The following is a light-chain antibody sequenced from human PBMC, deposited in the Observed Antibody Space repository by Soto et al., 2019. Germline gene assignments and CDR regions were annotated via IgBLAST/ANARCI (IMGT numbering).Light chain of an antibody. Sequence: EMVLTQSPGTLSLSPGERATLSCRASQSISSTFLVWYQQKLGQPPRLLIYGASSRATGIPDRFSGSGSGTDFSLTITRLEPEDFAVYYCQYYDNSPLSPVVTFGQGTRLEIK. J-gene: IGKJ5*01. CDR3: QYYDNSPLSPVVT. CDR1: QSISSTF. CDR2: GAS. V-gene: IGKV3-20*01.